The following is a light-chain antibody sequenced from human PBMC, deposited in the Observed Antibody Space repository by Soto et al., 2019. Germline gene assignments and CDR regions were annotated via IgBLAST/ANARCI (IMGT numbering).Light chain of an antibody. V-gene: IGLV2-14*01. CDR3: SSYTSSVSLV. J-gene: IGLJ2*01. CDR2: AVT. CDR1: SSDVGGHNH. Sequence: QSALTQPASVSGSPGQSITISCTGTSSDVGGHNHVSWYQQYPGKAPRLMIYAVTDRPSGISDRFSGSKSGNTASLTISGLQAEDEASYHCSSYTSSVSLVFGGGTKVTVL.